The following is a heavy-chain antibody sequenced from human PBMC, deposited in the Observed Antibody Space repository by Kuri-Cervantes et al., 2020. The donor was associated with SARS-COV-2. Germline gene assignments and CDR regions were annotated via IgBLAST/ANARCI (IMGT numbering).Heavy chain of an antibody. Sequence: ASVKVSCKASGYTFTSYGINWVRQATGQGLEWMGWMNPNNGNTGYAQKFQGRVTMTRNNSISTAYMGLSSLRSEDTAVYYGARGDGFWSQHHLDYWGQGTLVTVSS. CDR2: MNPNNGNT. CDR1: GYTFTSYG. V-gene: IGHV1-8*02. J-gene: IGHJ4*02. D-gene: IGHD3-3*01. CDR3: ARGDGFWSQHHLDY.